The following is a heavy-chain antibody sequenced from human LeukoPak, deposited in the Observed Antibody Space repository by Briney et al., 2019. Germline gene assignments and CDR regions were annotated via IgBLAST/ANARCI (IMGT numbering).Heavy chain of an antibody. CDR2: IYYSGST. Sequence: KPSETLSLTCTVSGGSISSYYWSWIRQPPGKGLEWIGYIYYSGSTNYNPSLKSRVTISVDTSKNQFSLKLSSVTAADTAVYYCARGLTTDDSSGYYVWFDPWGQGTLVTVSS. V-gene: IGHV4-59*01. J-gene: IGHJ5*02. CDR3: ARGLTTDDSSGYYVWFDP. CDR1: GGSISSYY. D-gene: IGHD3-22*01.